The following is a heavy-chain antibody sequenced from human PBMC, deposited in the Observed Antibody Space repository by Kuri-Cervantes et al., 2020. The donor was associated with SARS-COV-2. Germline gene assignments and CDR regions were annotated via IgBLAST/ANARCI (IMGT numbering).Heavy chain of an antibody. J-gene: IGHJ5*02. D-gene: IGHD2-21*01. CDR2: INPNSGGT. CDR1: GYTFTGYY. Sequence: ASVKVSCKASGYTFTGYYMHWVRQAPGQGLEWMGWINPNSGGTNYAQKFQGWVTMTRDTSISTAYMELSRLRSDDTAVNYCARGIGDMSNFSNWFDPWGQGTLVTVSS. V-gene: IGHV1-2*04. CDR3: ARGIGDMSNFSNWFDP.